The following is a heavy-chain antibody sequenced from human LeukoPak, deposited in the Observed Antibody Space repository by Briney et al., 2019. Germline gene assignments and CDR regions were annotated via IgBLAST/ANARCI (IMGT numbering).Heavy chain of an antibody. D-gene: IGHD3-10*01. J-gene: IGHJ5*02. Sequence: GGSLRLSCAASGFTVSSNYMSWVRQAPGKGLEWVSVIYSGGSTYYADSVKGRFTISRDNAKNSLYLQMNSLRAEDTAVYYCARDSSLLWFGELNNWFDPWGQGTLVTVSS. CDR3: ARDSSLLWFGELNNWFDP. V-gene: IGHV3-66*01. CDR1: GFTVSSNY. CDR2: IYSGGST.